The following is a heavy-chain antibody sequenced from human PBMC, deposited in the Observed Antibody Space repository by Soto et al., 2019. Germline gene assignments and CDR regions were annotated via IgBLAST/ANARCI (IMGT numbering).Heavy chain of an antibody. J-gene: IGHJ3*02. Sequence: GGSLRLSCAASGFTFSSYAMHWVRQAPGKGLEYVSAISSNGGSTYYANSVKGRFTISRDNSKNTLYLQMGSLRAEDMAVYYCARWSYYDSSGYHAFDIWGQGTMVTVSS. CDR1: GFTFSSYA. V-gene: IGHV3-64*01. CDR2: ISSNGGST. CDR3: ARWSYYDSSGYHAFDI. D-gene: IGHD3-22*01.